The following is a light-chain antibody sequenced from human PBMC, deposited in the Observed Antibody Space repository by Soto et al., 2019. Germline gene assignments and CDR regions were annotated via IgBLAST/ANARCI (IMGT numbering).Light chain of an antibody. Sequence: EIVLTQSPGTLSLSPGERATRSCMASQSVSSSYLAWYKQKPGQAPRLLIYGASSRATGIPDRFSGSGSGTDFTLTISRLEPEDFAVYYCQQYGSSPTFGQGTRLEI. CDR1: QSVSSSY. CDR3: QQYGSSPT. CDR2: GAS. J-gene: IGKJ5*01. V-gene: IGKV3-20*01.